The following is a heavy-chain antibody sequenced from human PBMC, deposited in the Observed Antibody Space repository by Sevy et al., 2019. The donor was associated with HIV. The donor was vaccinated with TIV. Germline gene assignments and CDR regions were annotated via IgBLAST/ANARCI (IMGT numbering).Heavy chain of an antibody. CDR3: ASDYS. J-gene: IGHJ4*02. CDR1: RFIFSSYW. V-gene: IGHV3-7*01. CDR2: IKQDGSEK. Sequence: GGSLRLSCAASRFIFSSYWMTWVRQAPGKGLEWVATIKQDGSEKYYLDSVKGRFTISRDNAKNSVYLQMSSLRVEDTAMYFCASDYSWGQGTLVTVSS.